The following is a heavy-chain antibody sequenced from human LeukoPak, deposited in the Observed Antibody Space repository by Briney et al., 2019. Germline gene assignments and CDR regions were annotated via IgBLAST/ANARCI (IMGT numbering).Heavy chain of an antibody. CDR1: GYTFTSNY. Sequence: ASVKVSCTASGYTFTSNYLHWVRQAPGQGLEWVGRINPNSGDTNYAQNFQGRVTMTRDTSISTAYIDLSRLRSDDTAVYYCARGYSYDFNYWGQGTLVTVSS. D-gene: IGHD5-18*01. CDR3: ARGYSYDFNY. CDR2: INPNSGDT. J-gene: IGHJ4*02. V-gene: IGHV1-2*06.